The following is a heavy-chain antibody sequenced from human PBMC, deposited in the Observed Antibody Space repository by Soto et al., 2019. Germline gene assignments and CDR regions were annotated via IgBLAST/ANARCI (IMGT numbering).Heavy chain of an antibody. CDR1: GYTFSNYG. CDR2: ISAYNGET. V-gene: IGHV1-18*01. Sequence: QVQLVQSGPEVKKPGASAKVSCKASGYTFSNYGISWMRQVPGQGLEWMGWISAYNGETKYAQKFQGRVSMTTDTSTNTAYMELGSLRSDDTAVYYCATASGTGVGTTSYWGQGTLVTVSS. J-gene: IGHJ4*02. CDR3: ATASGTGVGTTSY. D-gene: IGHD1-26*01.